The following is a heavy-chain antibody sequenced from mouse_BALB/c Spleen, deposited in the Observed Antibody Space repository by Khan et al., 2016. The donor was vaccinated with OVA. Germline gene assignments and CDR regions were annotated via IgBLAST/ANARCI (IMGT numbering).Heavy chain of an antibody. CDR3: ARPAYDGYYDN. J-gene: IGHJ2*01. Sequence: QVQLKESGPELVRPGVSVKISCKGSGYTFTDYAMYWVKQSHAKSLEWIGLISTYSGNTNYNQKFKGKATMTVDKSSSTAYMELARLTSEDSAIYSWARPAYDGYYDNWGQGTTLTVSS. V-gene: IGHV1S137*01. CDR2: ISTYSGNT. D-gene: IGHD2-3*01. CDR1: GYTFTDYA.